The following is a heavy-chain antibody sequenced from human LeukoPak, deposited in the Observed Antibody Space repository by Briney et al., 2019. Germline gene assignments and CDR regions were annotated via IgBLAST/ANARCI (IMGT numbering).Heavy chain of an antibody. CDR2: ISWNSGSI. V-gene: IGHV3-9*01. J-gene: IGHJ6*02. CDR1: GFTFSSYA. Sequence: PGGSLRLSCAASGFTFSSYAMAWVRQAPGKGLEWVSGISWNSGSIGYADSVKGRFTISRDNAKNSLYLQMNSLRAEDTALYYCAKDRDSGSYYYYSMDVWGQGTTVTVSS. CDR3: AKDRDSGSYYYYSMDV. D-gene: IGHD1-26*01.